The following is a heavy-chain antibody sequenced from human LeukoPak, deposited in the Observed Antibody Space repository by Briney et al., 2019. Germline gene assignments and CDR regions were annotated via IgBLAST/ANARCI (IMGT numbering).Heavy chain of an antibody. CDR3: AKERGRTDVLRYFDWLPAFDY. Sequence: GGSLRLSCAASGFTFSDYYMSWIRQAPGKGLEWVAVISYDGSNKYYADSVKGRFTISRDNSKNTLYLQMNSLRAEDTAVYYCAKERGRTDVLRYFDWLPAFDYWGQEPWSPSPQ. CDR1: GFTFSDYY. V-gene: IGHV3-30*18. J-gene: IGHJ4*01. CDR2: ISYDGSNK. D-gene: IGHD3-9*01.